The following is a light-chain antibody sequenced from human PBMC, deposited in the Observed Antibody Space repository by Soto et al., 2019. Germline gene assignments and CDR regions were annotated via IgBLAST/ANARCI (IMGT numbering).Light chain of an antibody. V-gene: IGKV3-20*01. Sequence: EIVLTQSPGTLSLSPGERVTLSCRASQSVGRNYLAWYQQKPGQAPRLLVHGASTRATGIPDRFSGNGSGTDFTFTISRLEPEDFAVYYCQQYASSPRTFGGGTKVETK. CDR2: GAS. J-gene: IGKJ4*01. CDR1: QSVGRNY. CDR3: QQYASSPRT.